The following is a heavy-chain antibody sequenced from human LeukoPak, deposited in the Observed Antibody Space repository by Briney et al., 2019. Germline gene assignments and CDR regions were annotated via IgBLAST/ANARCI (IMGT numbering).Heavy chain of an antibody. CDR2: ISGSGGST. CDR3: AKVPKYCGGDCYSYPDY. CDR1: GFTFSSYW. V-gene: IGHV3-23*01. J-gene: IGHJ4*02. D-gene: IGHD2-21*02. Sequence: GGSLRLSCAASGFTFSSYWMSWVRQAPGKGLEWVSIISGSGGSTIYADSVRGRFTVSRDNSKNTLYLQMNTLTAEDTAVYYCAKVPKYCGGDCYSYPDYWGQGTLVTVSS.